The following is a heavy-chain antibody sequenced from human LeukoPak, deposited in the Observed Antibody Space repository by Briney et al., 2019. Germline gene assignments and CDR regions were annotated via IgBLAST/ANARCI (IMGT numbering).Heavy chain of an antibody. D-gene: IGHD3-22*01. CDR1: GGSISSYY. V-gene: IGHV4-59*01. Sequence: PSETLSLTCTVSGGSISSYYWSWIRQPPGKGLEWIGYIYYSGNTNYNPSLKSRVTISVDTSKNQFSLKLSSVTAADTAVYYCARGDYYDSSGYYYAHAFDIWAKGQWSPSLQ. J-gene: IGHJ3*02. CDR3: ARGDYYDSSGYYYAHAFDI. CDR2: IYYSGNT.